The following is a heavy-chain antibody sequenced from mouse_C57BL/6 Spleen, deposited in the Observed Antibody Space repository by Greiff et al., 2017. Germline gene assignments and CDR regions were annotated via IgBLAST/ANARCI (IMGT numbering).Heavy chain of an antibody. J-gene: IGHJ2*01. D-gene: IGHD1-1*01. CDR1: GFTFSDYG. V-gene: IGHV5-17*01. CDR3: ARCPLYYYGSSDY. Sequence: EVKLMESGGGLVKPGGSLKLSCAASGFTFSDYGMHWVRQAPEKGLEWVAYISSGSSTIYYADTVKGRFTISRDNAKDTLFLQMTSLRSEDTAMYYCARCPLYYYGSSDYWGQGTTLTVSS. CDR2: ISSGSSTI.